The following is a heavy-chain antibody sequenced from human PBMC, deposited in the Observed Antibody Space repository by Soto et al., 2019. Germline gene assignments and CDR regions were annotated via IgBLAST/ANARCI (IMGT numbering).Heavy chain of an antibody. J-gene: IGHJ4*01. D-gene: IGHD1-1*01. V-gene: IGHV3-11*06. CDR2: SSNSGSLT. CDR1: GFTFSDHD. CDR3: VRSGDNYNLLDY. Sequence: PGGSLRLSCAASGFTFSDHDMSWIRQAPGKGLEWIGYSSNSGSLTRYADSVKGRFSISRDNAKNSLFLQINSLRGDDTAIYYCVRSGDNYNLLDYWGHGTPVTLSS.